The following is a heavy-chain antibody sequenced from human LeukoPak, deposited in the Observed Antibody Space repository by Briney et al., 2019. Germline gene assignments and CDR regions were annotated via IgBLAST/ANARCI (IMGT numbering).Heavy chain of an antibody. D-gene: IGHD4-17*01. CDR1: GYTFTSYD. Sequence: GASVKVSCKASGYTFTSYDVNWVRQATGQGLEWMGWMNPISGDTGYALKFQGRVTMSRNTSISTAYMELGSLTSEDTAVYYCARELRRDDYWGQGTLVTVSS. CDR2: MNPISGDT. V-gene: IGHV1-8*01. CDR3: ARELRRDDY. J-gene: IGHJ4*02.